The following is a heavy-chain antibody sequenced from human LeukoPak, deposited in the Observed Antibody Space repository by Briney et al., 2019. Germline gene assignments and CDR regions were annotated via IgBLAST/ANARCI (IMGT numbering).Heavy chain of an antibody. CDR1: GGSISSGSYY. D-gene: IGHD4-17*01. V-gene: IGHV4-61*02. CDR2: IYTSGST. J-gene: IGHJ5*02. CDR3: ARGDYGDYNWFDP. Sequence: PSQTLSLTCTVSGGSISSGSYYWSWIRQPAGKGLEWIGRIYTSGSTNYNPSLKSRDTISVDTSKNQFSLKLSSVTAADTAVYYCARGDYGDYNWFDPWGQGTLVTVSS.